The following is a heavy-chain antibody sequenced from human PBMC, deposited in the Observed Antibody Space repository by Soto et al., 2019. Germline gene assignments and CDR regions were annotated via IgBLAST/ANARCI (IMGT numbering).Heavy chain of an antibody. V-gene: IGHV3-9*01. CDR2: ISWNSGSI. J-gene: IGHJ3*02. CDR3: AKGKTYYYDTSAYSNGFDI. Sequence: GGSLRLSCAASGLTFHKYAMHWVRQAPGKGLEWVSGISWNSGSIDYADSVKGRFTISRDNAKNSLYLQMNSLRAEDTALYYCAKGKTYYYDTSAYSNGFDIWGQGTMVTVS. CDR1: GLTFHKYA. D-gene: IGHD3-22*01.